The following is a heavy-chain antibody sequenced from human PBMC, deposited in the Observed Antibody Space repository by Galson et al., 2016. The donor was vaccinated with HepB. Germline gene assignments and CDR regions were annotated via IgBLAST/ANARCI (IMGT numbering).Heavy chain of an antibody. Sequence: SLRLSCAASGFTFSNFWMSWVRQAPGQGLEWVANIKGDGSQVYYVDSVKGRFSISRDNVENSLFLQMHSLRAEDTAVYFCARAHWIQARRAAYFDYWGQGALVTVSS. CDR2: IKGDGSQV. V-gene: IGHV3-7*04. D-gene: IGHD5-18*01. J-gene: IGHJ4*02. CDR3: ARAHWIQARRAAYFDY. CDR1: GFTFSNFW.